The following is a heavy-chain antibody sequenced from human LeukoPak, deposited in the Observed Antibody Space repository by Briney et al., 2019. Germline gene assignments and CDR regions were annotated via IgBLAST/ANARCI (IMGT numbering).Heavy chain of an antibody. CDR1: GYTFTSYY. Sequence: ASVKVSCKASGYTFTSYYMHWVRQAPGQGLEWMGIINPSGGSTSYAQKFQGRVTMTRDTSTSPVYMELSSLRSEDTAVYYCARCFREYQLPQYWGQGTLVTVSS. CDR2: INPSGGST. D-gene: IGHD2-2*01. J-gene: IGHJ4*02. CDR3: ARCFREYQLPQY. V-gene: IGHV1-46*01.